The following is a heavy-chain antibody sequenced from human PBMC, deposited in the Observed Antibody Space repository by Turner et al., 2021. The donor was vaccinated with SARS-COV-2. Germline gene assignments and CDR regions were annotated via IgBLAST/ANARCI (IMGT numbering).Heavy chain of an antibody. D-gene: IGHD6-13*01. CDR1: GGPISSSSYY. CDR2: IYYSGST. Sequence: QLHPQESGTGRVKPSETLSLTRTVSGGPISSSSYYWGWIRQPPGKGLEWIGSIYYSGSTYYNPSLKSRVTISVDTAKNQFSLKLTSVTAADTAVYFCARHWEVAAAAYLARFDPWGQGTLVTVSS. V-gene: IGHV4-39*01. J-gene: IGHJ5*02. CDR3: ARHWEVAAAAYLARFDP.